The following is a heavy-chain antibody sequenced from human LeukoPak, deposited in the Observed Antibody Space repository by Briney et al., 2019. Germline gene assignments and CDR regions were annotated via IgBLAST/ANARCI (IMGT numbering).Heavy chain of an antibody. CDR2: ISGSGGST. D-gene: IGHD2-15*01. CDR3: VRGYSFGPYGMDV. CDR1: GFTFSSYA. V-gene: IGHV3-23*01. Sequence: PGRSLRLSCAASGFTFSSYAMSWVRQAPGKGLEWVSAISGSGGSTYYADSVKGRFTISRDNSKNTLYLQMSSLRAEDTAVYFCVRGYSFGPYGMDVWGQGTTVTVSS. J-gene: IGHJ6*02.